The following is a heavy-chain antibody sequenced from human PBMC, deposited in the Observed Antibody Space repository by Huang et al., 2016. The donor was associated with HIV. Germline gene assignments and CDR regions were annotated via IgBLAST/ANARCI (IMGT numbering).Heavy chain of an antibody. Sequence: QVHLQQWGAGLLKSAETLSLTCAVYDGSLSGYYWSWLRQTPGKGLAWIGEINHLGSPNYNPSLKSRVSISMDVSKKQFSLKLRSISDADTAVYFCARDATKNPRGWFDPWGQGTLVTGSS. V-gene: IGHV4-34*02. CDR1: DGSLSGYY. CDR3: ARDATKNPRGWFDP. D-gene: IGHD3-10*01. CDR2: INHLGSP. J-gene: IGHJ5*02.